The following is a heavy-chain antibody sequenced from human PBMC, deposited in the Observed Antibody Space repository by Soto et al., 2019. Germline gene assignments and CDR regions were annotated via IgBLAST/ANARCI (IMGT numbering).Heavy chain of an antibody. J-gene: IGHJ6*02. V-gene: IGHV3-11*06. CDR1: GFTFSDYY. CDR3: ARDIIATPARFFYGMDV. Sequence: QVQLVESGGDLVKPGGSLRLSCAASGFTFSDYYMSWTRQAPGKGLEWVSYISSSGSYTNYADSVKGRFTISRDNANNSLFLQMNSLRAEDTAVYYCARDIIATPARFFYGMDVWGQGTTVTVSS. CDR2: ISSSGSYT. D-gene: IGHD6-13*01.